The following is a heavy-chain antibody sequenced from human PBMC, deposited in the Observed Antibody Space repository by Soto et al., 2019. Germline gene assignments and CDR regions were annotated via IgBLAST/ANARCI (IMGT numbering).Heavy chain of an antibody. CDR3: ARVPGP. D-gene: IGHD7-27*01. CDR1: GVSITSHY. Sequence: SETLSLTCTVSGVSITSHYWSWIRQSPGKGLEWIAYAHYRGSTNYNPSLKSRVTISVDRSKNQFSLKLSSVTAADTAVYYCARVPGPWGQGTLVTVSS. CDR2: AHYRGST. J-gene: IGHJ5*02. V-gene: IGHV4-59*11.